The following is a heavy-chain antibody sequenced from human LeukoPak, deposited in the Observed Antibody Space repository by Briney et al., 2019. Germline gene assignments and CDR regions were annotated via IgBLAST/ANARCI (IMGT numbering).Heavy chain of an antibody. Sequence: ASVKVSCKASGYTFTSYDINWVRQATGQGLEWMGWMNPNSGNTGYAQKFQGRVTMTRNTSISTAYMELSSLRSEDTAVYYCARGGPDYYYYYYMDVWGKGTTVTVSS. CDR2: MNPNSGNT. V-gene: IGHV1-8*01. CDR1: GYTFTSYD. CDR3: ARGGPDYYYYYYMDV. J-gene: IGHJ6*03.